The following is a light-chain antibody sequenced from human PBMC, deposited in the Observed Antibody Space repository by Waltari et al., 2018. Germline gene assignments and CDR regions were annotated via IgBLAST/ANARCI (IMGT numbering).Light chain of an antibody. CDR3: MQGTHYT. CDR2: KVS. CDR1: QSLVHSDGTTY. J-gene: IGKJ2*01. V-gene: IGKV2-30*02. Sequence: DVVMTQSPLSLPVTLGQPASISCRSSQSLVHSDGTTYLNWFQQRPGQSPRRLIYKVSNRDSGVPDRFSGSGSGTDFTLKISRVEAEDVGVYYCMQGTHYTFGQGTKLEIK.